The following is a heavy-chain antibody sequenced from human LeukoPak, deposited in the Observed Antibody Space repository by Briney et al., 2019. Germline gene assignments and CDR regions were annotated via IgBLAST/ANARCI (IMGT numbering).Heavy chain of an antibody. V-gene: IGHV4-59*01. J-gene: IGHJ4*02. CDR3: ARDLGFGCFDY. CDR1: GGSISSYY. CDR2: IYYSGST. D-gene: IGHD6-19*01. Sequence: ASETLSLTCTVSGGSISSYYWSWIRQPPGKGLEWIGDIYYSGSTNYNPSLKSRVTISVDTSKNHFSLKLSSVTAADTAVYYCARDLGFGCFDYWGQGTLVTVSS.